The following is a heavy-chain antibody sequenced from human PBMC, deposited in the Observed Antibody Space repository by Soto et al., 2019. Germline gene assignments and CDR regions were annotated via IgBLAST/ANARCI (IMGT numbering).Heavy chain of an antibody. Sequence: ASVKVSCKASGGTFSSYTISWVRQAPGQGLEWMGRIIPILGIANYAQKFQGRVTMTTDNSTSTAYMELSSLRSEDTAVYYCVGVYGEIDYWGPGTLVTVSS. V-gene: IGHV1-69*02. CDR2: IIPILGIA. D-gene: IGHD4-17*01. J-gene: IGHJ4*02. CDR3: VGVYGEIDY. CDR1: GGTFSSYT.